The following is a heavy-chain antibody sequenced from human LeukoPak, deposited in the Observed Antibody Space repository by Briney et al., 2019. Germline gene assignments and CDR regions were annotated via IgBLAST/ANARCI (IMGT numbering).Heavy chain of an antibody. CDR2: IYYSGST. CDR3: ARVPHYGQFDY. V-gene: IGHV4-59*01. D-gene: IGHD4-17*01. CDR1: GGSISSYY. J-gene: IGHJ4*02. Sequence: PSETLSLTCTVSGGSISSYYWSWIRQPPGKGLEWIGYIYYSGSTNYNPSLKSRVTISVDTSKNQFSLKLSSVTAADTAVYYCARVPHYGQFDYWGQGTLVTVSS.